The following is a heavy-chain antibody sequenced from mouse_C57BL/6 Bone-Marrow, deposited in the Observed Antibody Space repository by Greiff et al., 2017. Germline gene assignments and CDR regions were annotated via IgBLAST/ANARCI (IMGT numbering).Heavy chain of an antibody. J-gene: IGHJ3*01. CDR2: IRLKSDNYAT. V-gene: IGHV6-3*01. CDR1: GFTFSNYW. CDR3: IRDGYYDTAFAY. Sequence: EVQGVESGGGLVQPGGSMKLSCVASGFTFSNYWMNWVRQSPEKGLEWVAQIRLKSDNYATHYAESVKGRFTISRDDSKSSVYLQMNNLRAEDTGIYYCIRDGYYDTAFAYWGQGTLVTVSA. D-gene: IGHD2-3*01.